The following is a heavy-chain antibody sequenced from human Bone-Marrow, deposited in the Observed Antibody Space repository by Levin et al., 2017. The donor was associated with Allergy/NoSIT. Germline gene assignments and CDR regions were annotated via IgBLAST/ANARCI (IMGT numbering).Heavy chain of an antibody. CDR3: ARGLYDSIDYEYLQF. V-gene: IGHV1-2*02. J-gene: IGHJ1*01. CDR2: VNPNSGGT. D-gene: IGHD3-22*01. CDR1: GYSFTGYY. Sequence: ASVKVSCKASGYSFTGYYMHWVRQAPGQGLEYMGWVNPNSGGTNYAQKFQGRVTMTRDTSISTAYMELSRLRSGDTAVYYCARGLYDSIDYEYLQFWGQGTLVTVSS.